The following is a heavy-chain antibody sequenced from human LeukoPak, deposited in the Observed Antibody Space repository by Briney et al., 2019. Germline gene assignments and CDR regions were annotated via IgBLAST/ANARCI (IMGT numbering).Heavy chain of an antibody. CDR3: ARGLDAGNGDY. D-gene: IGHD1-14*01. Sequence: PGGSLRLSCAASGFTFSSYEMNWVRQAPGKGLEWVSYISGSGSTIYYADSVKGRFTISRDNAKNSLYLQMNSLRGEDTAVYYCARGLDAGNGDYWGQGSRVTVSS. J-gene: IGHJ4*02. CDR1: GFTFSSYE. V-gene: IGHV3-48*03. CDR2: ISGSGSTI.